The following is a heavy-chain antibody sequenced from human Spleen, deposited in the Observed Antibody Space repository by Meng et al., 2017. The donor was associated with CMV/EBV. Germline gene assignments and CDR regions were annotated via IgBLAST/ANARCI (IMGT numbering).Heavy chain of an antibody. CDR3: AKDGFSPLLSPATGGFDY. J-gene: IGHJ4*02. V-gene: IGHV3-33*06. CDR1: FTLSTYG. CDR2: IWFDGYNK. Sequence: FTLSTYGVHWVRQAPGKGLEWVAVIWFDGYNKFYADSVRGRFTISRDDSKNTLYLQMNSLRAEDTAVYYCAKDGFSPLLSPATGGFDYWGQGTLVTVSS. D-gene: IGHD2-15*01.